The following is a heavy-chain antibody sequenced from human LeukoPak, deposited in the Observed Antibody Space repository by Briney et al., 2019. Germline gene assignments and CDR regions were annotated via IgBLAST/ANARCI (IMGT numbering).Heavy chain of an antibody. CDR1: GGSISSYY. J-gene: IGHJ4*02. Sequence: PSETLSLTCTVSGGSISSYYWSWIRQPPGKGLEWIGYTYYSGSTNYNPSLKSRVTISVDTSKNQFSLKLSSVTAADTAVYYCARGGSYLSFDYWGQGTLVTVSS. CDR3: ARGGSYLSFDY. CDR2: TYYSGST. V-gene: IGHV4-59*01. D-gene: IGHD3-16*02.